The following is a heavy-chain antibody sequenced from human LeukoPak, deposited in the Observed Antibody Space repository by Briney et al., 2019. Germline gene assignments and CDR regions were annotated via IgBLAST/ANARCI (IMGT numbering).Heavy chain of an antibody. V-gene: IGHV3-23*01. CDR3: AKDRSRTVGYPVDS. Sequence: GGSLRLSCAASGFTFSSFAMSWVRQAPRKGLQWVSGISGSGDNTYYADSVKGRFTISRDNSKNTLYVQMNSLRAEDTAVYYCAKDRSRTVGYPVDSWGQGTLVTISS. D-gene: IGHD1-26*01. CDR2: ISGSGDNT. J-gene: IGHJ4*02. CDR1: GFTFSSFA.